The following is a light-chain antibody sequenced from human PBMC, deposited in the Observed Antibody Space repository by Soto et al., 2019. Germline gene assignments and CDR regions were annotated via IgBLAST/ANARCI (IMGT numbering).Light chain of an antibody. CDR1: QSISTH. J-gene: IGKJ2*01. V-gene: IGKV3-11*01. CDR3: HQRNCWPAYT. CDR2: DAS. Sequence: EIVLTQSPATLSLAPGERATLSCSASQSISTHLAWYQHKPGQAPRLLIYDASNRATGSPARFRGSGSGTDFPLTISSLEPEDFARYHCHQRNCWPAYTFGQGTKRAIK.